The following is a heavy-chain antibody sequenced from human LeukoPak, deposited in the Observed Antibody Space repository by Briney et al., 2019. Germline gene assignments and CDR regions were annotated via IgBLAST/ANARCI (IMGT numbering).Heavy chain of an antibody. CDR3: AKAKSVVTAIIH. J-gene: IGHJ4*02. Sequence: GGSLRLSCAASGFTFSSYAMSWVRQAPGKGLEWVSAISGSSGSTYYADSVKGRFTISRDNSKNTLYLQMNSLRAEDTAVYYCAKAKSVVTAIIHWGQGTLVTVSS. D-gene: IGHD2-21*02. CDR2: ISGSSGST. CDR1: GFTFSSYA. V-gene: IGHV3-23*01.